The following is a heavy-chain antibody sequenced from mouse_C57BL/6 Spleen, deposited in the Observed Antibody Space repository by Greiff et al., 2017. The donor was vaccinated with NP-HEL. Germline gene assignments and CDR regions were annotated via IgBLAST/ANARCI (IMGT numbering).Heavy chain of an antibody. CDR1: GYTFTDYE. CDR3: TRVPLPYYAMDY. CDR2: IDPETGGT. Sequence: VQLQQSGAELVRPGASVTLSCKASGYTFTDYEMHWVKQTPVHGLEWIGAIDPETGGTAYNQKFKGKAILTADKSSSTAYMELRSLTSEDSAVYYCTRVPLPYYAMDYWGQGTSVTVSS. V-gene: IGHV1-15*01. J-gene: IGHJ4*01.